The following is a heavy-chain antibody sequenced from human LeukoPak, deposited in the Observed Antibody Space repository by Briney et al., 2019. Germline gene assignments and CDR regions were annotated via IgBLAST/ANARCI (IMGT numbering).Heavy chain of an antibody. Sequence: SETLSLTCAVYGGSFSGYYWSWIRQPPGKGLEWIGEINHSGSTNYNPSLKSRVTISVDTSKNQFSLKLSSVTAADTAVYYCARASSRNYGSGIHDAFDIWGQGTMVTVSS. CDR1: GGSFSGYY. V-gene: IGHV4-34*01. CDR2: INHSGST. D-gene: IGHD3-10*01. CDR3: ARASSRNYGSGIHDAFDI. J-gene: IGHJ3*02.